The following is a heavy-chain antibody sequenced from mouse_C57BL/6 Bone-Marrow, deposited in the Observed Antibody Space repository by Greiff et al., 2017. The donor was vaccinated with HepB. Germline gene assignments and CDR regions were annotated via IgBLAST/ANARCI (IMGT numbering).Heavy chain of an antibody. V-gene: IGHV14-4*01. CDR2: IDPENGDT. D-gene: IGHD2-14*01. CDR1: GFNIKDDY. Sequence: VQLQQSGAELVRPGASVKLSCTASGFNIKDDYMHWVKQRPEQGLEWIGWIDPENGDTESASKFQGKATITADTSSNTAYLQLSSLTSEDTAVYYCTTVPWFAYWGQGTLVTVSA. J-gene: IGHJ3*01. CDR3: TTVPWFAY.